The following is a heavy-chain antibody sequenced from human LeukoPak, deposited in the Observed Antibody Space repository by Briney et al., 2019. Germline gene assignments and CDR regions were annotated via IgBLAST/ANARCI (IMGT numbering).Heavy chain of an antibody. D-gene: IGHD5-24*01. V-gene: IGHV4-39*02. CDR3: ARVSGMATVRNFDY. J-gene: IGHJ4*02. Sequence: PSETLSLTCTVSGGSINSVSHYWAWIRQPPGKGPEWIGSIYYSGSTFYNPSLKTRVTISVDTSNNHFSLKLTSVTAADTAVYYCARVSGMATVRNFDYWGQGALVTVSS. CDR1: GGSINSVSHY. CDR2: IYYSGST.